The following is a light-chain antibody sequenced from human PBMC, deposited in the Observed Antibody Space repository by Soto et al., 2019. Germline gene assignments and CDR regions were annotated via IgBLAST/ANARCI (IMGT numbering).Light chain of an antibody. CDR3: AAHAGGNTWL. CDR2: EVD. J-gene: IGLJ3*02. V-gene: IGLV2-8*01. CDR1: NRDVGAYKY. Sequence: QYAMTQPPSASGSPGKSLTISCKGSNRDVGAYKYVSWYQQRPGTAPKMIIFEVDKRPSGVPNRFSGSRSGDKASLTVSGLQTEDGGLYYCAAHAGGNTWLFGGGTKVTVL.